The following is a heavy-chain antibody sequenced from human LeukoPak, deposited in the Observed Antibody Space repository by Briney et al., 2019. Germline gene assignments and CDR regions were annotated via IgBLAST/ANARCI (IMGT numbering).Heavy chain of an antibody. V-gene: IGHV1-2*02. Sequence: ASVKVSCKASGYTFTGYYMHWVRQAPGQGLEWMGWINPNSGGTNYAQKFQGRVTMTRDTSISTAYMELGRLRSGGRAVYYCARVVDTAMVYNWFDPWGQGTLVTVSS. CDR3: ARVVDTAMVYNWFDP. CDR1: GYTFTGYY. J-gene: IGHJ5*02. D-gene: IGHD5-18*01. CDR2: INPNSGGT.